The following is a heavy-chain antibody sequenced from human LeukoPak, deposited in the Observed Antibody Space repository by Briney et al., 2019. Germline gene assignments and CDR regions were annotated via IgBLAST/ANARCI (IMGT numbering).Heavy chain of an antibody. V-gene: IGHV1-2*02. J-gene: IGHJ4*02. Sequence: ASVKVSCKASGYTFTSYGISWVRQAPGQGLEWMGWINPNSGGTNYAQKFQGRVTMTRDTSISTAYMELSRLRSDDTAVYYCARATHIVGAGSWGQGTLVTVSS. CDR3: ARATHIVGAGS. CDR1: GYTFTSYG. D-gene: IGHD1-26*01. CDR2: INPNSGGT.